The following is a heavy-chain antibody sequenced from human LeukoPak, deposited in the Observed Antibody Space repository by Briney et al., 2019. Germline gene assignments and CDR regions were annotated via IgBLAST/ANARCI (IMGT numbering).Heavy chain of an antibody. J-gene: IGHJ6*03. V-gene: IGHV3-48*03. Sequence: GGSLRLSCAASGFTFSSYEMNWVRQAPGKGLEWVSYISSSGSTIYYADPVKGRFTISRDNTKNSLYLQMNSLRAEDTALYFCARDRLLDNYFHYMDVWGKGTTVTVSS. D-gene: IGHD3-10*01. CDR1: GFTFSSYE. CDR3: ARDRLLDNYFHYMDV. CDR2: ISSSGSTI.